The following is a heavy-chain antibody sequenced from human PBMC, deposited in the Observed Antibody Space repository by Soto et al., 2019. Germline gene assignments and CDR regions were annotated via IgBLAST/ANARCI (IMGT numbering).Heavy chain of an antibody. J-gene: IGHJ6*02. CDR1: GGSISSYY. Sequence: SETLSLTCTVSGGSISSYYWSWIRQPPGKGLEWIGYIYYSGSTNYNPSLKSRVTISVDTSKNQFSLKLSSVTAADTAVYYCARVAPLHPEPGRPGYYYYGMDVWGQGTTVTVSS. CDR2: IYYSGST. V-gene: IGHV4-59*01. D-gene: IGHD6-6*01. CDR3: ARVAPLHPEPGRPGYYYYGMDV.